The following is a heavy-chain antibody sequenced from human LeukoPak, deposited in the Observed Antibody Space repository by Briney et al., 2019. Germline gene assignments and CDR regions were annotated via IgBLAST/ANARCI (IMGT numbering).Heavy chain of an antibody. CDR1: GFTFSSYS. D-gene: IGHD6-13*01. V-gene: IGHV3-48*02. J-gene: IGHJ4*02. CDR3: ARGRAGYYYDY. CDR2: ISSGSSTI. Sequence: GGSLRLSCAASGFTFSSYSLNWVRQAPGKGLEWVSYISSGSSTIYYADSVKGRFTISRDNAKNSLYLQVNSPRDEDTAVYYCARGRAGYYYDYWGQRTLVTVSS.